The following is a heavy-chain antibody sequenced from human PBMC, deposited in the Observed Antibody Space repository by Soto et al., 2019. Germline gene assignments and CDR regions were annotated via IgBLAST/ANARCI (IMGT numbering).Heavy chain of an antibody. J-gene: IGHJ4*02. D-gene: IGHD4-17*01. CDR2: IYYSGST. Sequence: SETLSLTCTVSGGSISSGGYYWSWIRQHPGKGLEWTGYIYYSGSTYYNPSLKSRVTISVDTSKNQFSLKLSSVTAADTAVYYCARDRPGDYHLDYWGQGTQVTVSS. V-gene: IGHV4-31*03. CDR3: ARDRPGDYHLDY. CDR1: GGSISSGGYY.